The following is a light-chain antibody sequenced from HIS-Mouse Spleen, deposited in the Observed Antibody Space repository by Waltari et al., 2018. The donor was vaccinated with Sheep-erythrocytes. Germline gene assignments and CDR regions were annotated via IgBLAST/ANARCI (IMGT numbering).Light chain of an antibody. CDR1: SSNIGRNT. CDR2: SNS. CDR3: AAWDDSLNGPV. J-gene: IGLJ3*02. V-gene: IGLV1-44*01. Sequence: QSVLTQPPSASGTTGQRVTIACSGSSSNIGRNTVTRYQQLPGPAPKLLTYSNSQRPSGVPDRFSGSQSGTSASLAISGLQSEDEADYYCAAWDDSLNGPVFGGGTKLTVL.